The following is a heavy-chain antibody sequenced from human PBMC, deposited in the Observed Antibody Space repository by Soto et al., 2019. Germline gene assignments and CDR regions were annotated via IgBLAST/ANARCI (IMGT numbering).Heavy chain of an antibody. V-gene: IGHV4-38-2*01. CDR3: AKYGEDYYNGMDV. Sequence: SETLSLTCAVSGYSISSGYYWGWIRQPPGKGLEWIGNIYHSGSTYYNPSLKSRVSISIDTSKNQFSLELTPVTAADTAVYYCAKYGEDYYNGMDVWGQGTPVTVSS. CDR1: GYSISSGYY. D-gene: IGHD2-21*01. J-gene: IGHJ6*02. CDR2: IYHSGST.